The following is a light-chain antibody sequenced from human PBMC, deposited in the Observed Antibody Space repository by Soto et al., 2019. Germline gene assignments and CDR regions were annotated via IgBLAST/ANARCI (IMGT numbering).Light chain of an antibody. J-gene: IGLJ1*01. V-gene: IGLV2-23*02. Sequence: QSALTQPASVSGSPGQSITISCPGTSSVVGSYDLVSWYQQHPGKAPRLIIYEVTKRPSGVSNRFSGSKSGSTASLTFSGLQAEDEADYFCCSYAGVSTFVFVTGTKVTVL. CDR1: SSVVGSYDL. CDR2: EVT. CDR3: CSYAGVSTFV.